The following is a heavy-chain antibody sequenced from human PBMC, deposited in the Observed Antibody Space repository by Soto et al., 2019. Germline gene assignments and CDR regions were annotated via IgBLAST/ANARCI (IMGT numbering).Heavy chain of an antibody. Sequence: EVQLVESGGDLVQPGRSLRLSCAASGFSFGDYAIQWVRQAPGKGLEWVSGISWKSGSIGYADSVKGRFTISRDNAKNSLYLQMNSLRPEDTALYHCAKSTGGTANGLDVWGQGTTVTVSS. CDR3: AKSTGGTANGLDV. J-gene: IGHJ6*02. CDR1: GFSFGDYA. D-gene: IGHD2-8*02. V-gene: IGHV3-9*01. CDR2: ISWKSGSI.